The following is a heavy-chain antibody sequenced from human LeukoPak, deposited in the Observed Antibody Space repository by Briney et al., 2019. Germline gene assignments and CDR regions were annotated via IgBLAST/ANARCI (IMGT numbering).Heavy chain of an antibody. CDR1: GFTFSSYA. CDR2: ISYDGSNK. V-gene: IGHV3-30-3*01. Sequence: PGGSLRLSCAAFGFTFSSYAMHWVRQAPGKGLEWVAVISYDGSNKYYADSVKGRFTISRDNSKNTLYLQMNSLRAEDTAVYYCARSRLGYSSSWNGAFDIWGQGTMVTVSS. J-gene: IGHJ3*02. CDR3: ARSRLGYSSSWNGAFDI. D-gene: IGHD6-13*01.